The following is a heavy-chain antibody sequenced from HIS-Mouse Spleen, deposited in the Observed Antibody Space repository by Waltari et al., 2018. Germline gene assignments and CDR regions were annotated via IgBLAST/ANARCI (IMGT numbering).Heavy chain of an antibody. Sequence: QLQLQESGPGLVKPSETLSLTCTVPGGSISSSSYYWGWIRQPPGKGLGWIGSISYSGGTSYNPSLKSRVTISVATSKNQCSLKLSSVAAADTAVYYCARDGYSGYGHDAFDIWGQGTMVTVSS. D-gene: IGHD5-12*01. J-gene: IGHJ3*02. CDR2: ISYSGGT. CDR1: GGSISSSSYY. CDR3: ARDGYSGYGHDAFDI. V-gene: IGHV4-39*07.